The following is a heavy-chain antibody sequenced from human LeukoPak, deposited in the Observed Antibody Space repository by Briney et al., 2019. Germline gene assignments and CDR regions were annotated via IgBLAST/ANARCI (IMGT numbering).Heavy chain of an antibody. J-gene: IGHJ6*03. V-gene: IGHV4-34*01. CDR2: INHSGST. CDR1: GGSFSGYY. D-gene: IGHD3-22*01. Sequence: SETLSLTCAVYGGSFSGYYWSWIRQPPGKGLEWIGEINHSGSTNYNPSLKSRVTISVDTSKNQFSLKLSSVTAADTAVYYCARVPTYYYDSSGYPTYYYDYMDVWGKGTTVTVSS. CDR3: ARVPTYYYDSSGYPTYYYDYMDV.